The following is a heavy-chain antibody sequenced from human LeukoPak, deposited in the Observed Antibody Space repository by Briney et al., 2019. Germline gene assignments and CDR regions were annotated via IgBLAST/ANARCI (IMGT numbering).Heavy chain of an antibody. Sequence: PSETLSLTCTVSGYSISSGYYWGWIRQPPGEGLEWIGSIYYSGSTYYNPSLKSRVTISVDTSKNQFSLKLSSVTAADTAVYYCASLLRYFDWLLRYYYYMDVWGKGTTVTISS. V-gene: IGHV4-38-2*02. CDR1: GYSISSGYY. CDR3: ASLLRYFDWLLRYYYYMDV. J-gene: IGHJ6*03. D-gene: IGHD3-9*01. CDR2: IYYSGST.